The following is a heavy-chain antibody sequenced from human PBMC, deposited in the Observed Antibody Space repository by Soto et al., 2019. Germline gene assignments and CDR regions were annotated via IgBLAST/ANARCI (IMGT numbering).Heavy chain of an antibody. CDR1: GDTFKTCV. J-gene: IGHJ6*02. CDR3: AAELGFGKLSVV. Sequence: QVQVVQSGVEVRRPGASVKVSFKASGDTFKTCVISWVRQAPGQGLEWMGGIIPLFGTTDFAQRFQGRLTITTDDSTTTAYMELSRLRSEDTATYYCAAELGFGKLSVVWGQGATVIVSS. D-gene: IGHD3-10*01. CDR2: IIPLFGTT. V-gene: IGHV1-69*01.